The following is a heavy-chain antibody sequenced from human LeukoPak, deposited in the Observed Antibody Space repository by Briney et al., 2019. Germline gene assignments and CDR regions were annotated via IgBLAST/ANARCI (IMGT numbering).Heavy chain of an antibody. CDR3: AGQDVVVVPLQSAFFDS. V-gene: IGHV4-34*01. CDR1: GGSFSGYY. CDR2: INHSGST. D-gene: IGHD2-15*01. J-gene: IGHJ4*02. Sequence: SETLSLTCAVYGGSFSGYYWSWIRQPPGKGLEWIGEINHSGSTNYNPSLKSRVTISVDTSKNQFSLKLSSVTAADTAIYYCAGQDVVVVPLQSAFFDSWGRGILVTVSS.